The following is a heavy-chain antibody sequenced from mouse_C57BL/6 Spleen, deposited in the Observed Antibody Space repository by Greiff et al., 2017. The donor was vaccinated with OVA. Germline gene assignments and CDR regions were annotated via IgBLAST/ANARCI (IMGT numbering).Heavy chain of an antibody. CDR2: IWGVGST. CDR1: GFSLTSYG. J-gene: IGHJ4*01. CDR3: ASERSLPGAMDY. V-gene: IGHV2-6*01. D-gene: IGHD6-2*01. Sequence: VKLVESGPGLVAPSQSLSITCTVSGFSLTSYGVDWVRQSPGKGLEWLGVIWGVGSTNYNSALKSRLSISKDNSKSQVFLKMNSLQTDDTAMYYCASERSLPGAMDYWGQGTSVTVSS.